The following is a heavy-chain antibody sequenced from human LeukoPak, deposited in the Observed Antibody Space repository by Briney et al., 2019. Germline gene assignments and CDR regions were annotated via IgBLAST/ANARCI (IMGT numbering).Heavy chain of an antibody. CDR3: SRGPGYWTFDL. CDR2: IYPADSET. Sequence: GESLKISCQASGYSFPSYWIGWVRQMPGKGLEWMGIIYPADSETRYSPSFQGQVIISADKSISTAYLQWTSLKASDTAMYYCSRGPGYWTFDLWGRGTLVTVSS. J-gene: IGHJ2*01. V-gene: IGHV5-51*01. CDR1: GYSFPSYW.